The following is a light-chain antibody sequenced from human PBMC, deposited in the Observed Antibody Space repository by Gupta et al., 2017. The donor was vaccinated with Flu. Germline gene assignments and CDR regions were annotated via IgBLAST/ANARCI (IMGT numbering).Light chain of an antibody. V-gene: IGKV1-39*01. CDR1: QSISTY. Sequence: DIQMTQSPPSLSASVGDRVTITCRASQSISTYLDWYQQKPGEAPNLLIDTASNLQSGVPSRFSGSGSGTDFTLTISRLQPEDFATYFCQQSRDIPYSFGQGTKLEIK. CDR2: TAS. J-gene: IGKJ2*03. CDR3: QQSRDIPYS.